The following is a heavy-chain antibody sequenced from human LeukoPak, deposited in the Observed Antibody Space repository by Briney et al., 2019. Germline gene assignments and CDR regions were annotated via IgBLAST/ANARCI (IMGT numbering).Heavy chain of an antibody. CDR3: ARAPDIAVVVAAPVGAFDI. J-gene: IGHJ3*02. D-gene: IGHD2-15*01. CDR2: INHSGST. V-gene: IGHV4-34*01. CDR1: GGSFSGYY. Sequence: SETLSLTCAVYGGSFSGYYWSWIRQPPGKGLEWIGEINHSGSTNYNPSLKSRVTISVDTSKNQFSLKLSSVTAADAAVYYCARAPDIAVVVAAPVGAFDIWGQGTMVTVSS.